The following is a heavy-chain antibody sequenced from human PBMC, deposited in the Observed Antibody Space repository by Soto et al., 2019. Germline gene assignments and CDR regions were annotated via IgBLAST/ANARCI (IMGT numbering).Heavy chain of an antibody. CDR1: RFRVSSNY. CDR2: IYSGGNT. Sequence: EVQLVESGGGLVQPGGSLRLSCAASRFRVSSNYMSWVRQAPGKGLEWVSLIYSGGNTYYADSVKGRFTISRDNSENTLYLQMSGLRAEDTAVYYCARVSGYYFEIDYWGQGTLVTVSS. J-gene: IGHJ4*02. V-gene: IGHV3-66*01. D-gene: IGHD3-22*01. CDR3: ARVSGYYFEIDY.